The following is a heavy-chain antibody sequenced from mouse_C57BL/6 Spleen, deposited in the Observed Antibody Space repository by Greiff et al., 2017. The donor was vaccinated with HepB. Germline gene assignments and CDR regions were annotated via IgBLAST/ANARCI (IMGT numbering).Heavy chain of an antibody. CDR2: ISSGSSTI. Sequence: DVHLVESGGGLVKPGGSLKLSCAASGFTFSDYGMHWVRQAPEKGLEWVAYISSGSSTIYYADTVKGRFTISRDNAKNTLFLQMTSLRSEDTAMYYCAREGSSYAMDYWGQGTSVTVSS. V-gene: IGHV5-17*01. CDR1: GFTFSDYG. J-gene: IGHJ4*01. D-gene: IGHD1-1*01. CDR3: AREGSSYAMDY.